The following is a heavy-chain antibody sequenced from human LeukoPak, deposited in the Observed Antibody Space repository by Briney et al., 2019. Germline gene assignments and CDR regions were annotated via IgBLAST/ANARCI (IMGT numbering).Heavy chain of an antibody. D-gene: IGHD3-16*01. J-gene: IGHJ4*02. CDR1: GFPFSSYA. CDR2: ISYDGRDS. Sequence: GGSLRLSCAASGFPFSSYAIHWVRQAPGKGPEWVAVISYDGRDSHHADSVKGRFTISRDNSKNTLYLQMNSLTAEDTAVYYCAKDRRYQTLGYYFDYWGQGTLVTVSS. CDR3: AKDRRYQTLGYYFDY. V-gene: IGHV3-30*04.